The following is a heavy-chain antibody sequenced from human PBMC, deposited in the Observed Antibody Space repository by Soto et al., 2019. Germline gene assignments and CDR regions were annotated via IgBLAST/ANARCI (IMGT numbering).Heavy chain of an antibody. V-gene: IGHV3-48*02. CDR1: GFIFRDYG. CDR2: ITTTSSTM. Sequence: GGPLRLSCTPSGFIFRDYGMNWVGQAPGKGLEWISYITTTSSTMYYADSVKGRFTISRDNAKNSLYLQMNSLRDEDTAVYYCARDSSGRQYYGMDVWGQGTTVTVSS. D-gene: IGHD3-22*01. J-gene: IGHJ6*02. CDR3: ARDSSGRQYYGMDV.